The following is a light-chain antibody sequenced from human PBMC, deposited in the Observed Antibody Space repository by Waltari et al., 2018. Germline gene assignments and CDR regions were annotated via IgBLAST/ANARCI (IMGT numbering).Light chain of an antibody. Sequence: DIVMTQSPDTLAVSLGEMATIHCKSSQSVLYSSNNENYLAWYHQKPGQPPNLLIYWAPARTSGVPDRFSGSGSGTDFTLTISSLQAEDVAVYYCQQYYSIPPAFGQGTKLEIQ. CDR2: WAP. CDR3: QQYYSIPPA. J-gene: IGKJ2*01. V-gene: IGKV4-1*01. CDR1: QSVLYSSNNENY.